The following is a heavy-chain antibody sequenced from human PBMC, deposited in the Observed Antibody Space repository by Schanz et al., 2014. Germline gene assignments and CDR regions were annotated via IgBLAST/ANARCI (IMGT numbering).Heavy chain of an antibody. CDR3: AKDPSHGDYDYYFDY. D-gene: IGHD3-22*01. CDR2: ISGSGGST. CDR1: GFTVSSDH. Sequence: EVQLVESGGGFVQPGGSLGLSCVVSGFTVSSDHMSWVRQAPGKGLEWVSAISGSGGSTYYADSVKGRFTISRDNSKNTLYLQMNSLRAEDTAVYYCAKDPSHGDYDYYFDYWGQGTLGTVSS. V-gene: IGHV3-23*04. J-gene: IGHJ4*02.